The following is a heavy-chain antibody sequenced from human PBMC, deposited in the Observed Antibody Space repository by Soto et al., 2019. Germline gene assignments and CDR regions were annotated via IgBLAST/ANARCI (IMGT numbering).Heavy chain of an antibody. CDR1: GGTFSSYA. CDR2: IIPIFGTA. J-gene: IGHJ6*02. Sequence: QVQLVQSGAEVKKPGSSVKVSCKASGGTFSSYAISWVRQAPGQGLEWMGGIIPIFGTANYAQKFQGRVTITADESTSTAYMELSSLRSEDTAVYYCARGTVVQYYYYYYGMDVWGQGTTVTVSS. D-gene: IGHD2-15*01. CDR3: ARGTVVQYYYYYYGMDV. V-gene: IGHV1-69*01.